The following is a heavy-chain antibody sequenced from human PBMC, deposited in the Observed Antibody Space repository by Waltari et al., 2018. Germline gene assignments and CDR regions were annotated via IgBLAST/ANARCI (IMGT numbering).Heavy chain of an antibody. V-gene: IGHV1-24*01. Sequence: QVQLVQSGAEVKKPGASVKVSCKVSGYTLTELSMHWVRQAPGKGLEWMGGLYPEDGEKIYAQKCQGRVTMTEDTSTDTAYMELSSLRSEDTAVYYCAASCSGGSCYSFLWFDPWGQGTLVTVSS. D-gene: IGHD2-15*01. CDR3: AASCSGGSCYSFLWFDP. J-gene: IGHJ5*02. CDR2: LYPEDGEK. CDR1: GYTLTELS.